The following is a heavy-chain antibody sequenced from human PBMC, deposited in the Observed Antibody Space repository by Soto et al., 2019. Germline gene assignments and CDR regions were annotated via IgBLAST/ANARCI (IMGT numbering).Heavy chain of an antibody. CDR1: AFTFSSYA. Sequence: EVQLLESGGGLVQPGGYLRLSCAASAFTFSSYAMSWVRQVPGKGLEGGSAISGTGANTYYADSVKGRFTISRDNSKNTLSRQMNSLRADDAAVYYCATLRFCTSGSCYVREGGYWGQGTLVTVSS. V-gene: IGHV3-23*01. D-gene: IGHD2-2*01. CDR3: ATLRFCTSGSCYVREGGY. J-gene: IGHJ4*02. CDR2: ISGTGANT.